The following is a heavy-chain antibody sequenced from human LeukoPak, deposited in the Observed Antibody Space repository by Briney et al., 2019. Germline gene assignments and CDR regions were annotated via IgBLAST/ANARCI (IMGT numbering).Heavy chain of an antibody. V-gene: IGHV1-2*02. CDR1: GYTFTGYY. CDR3: AKDESFRVVAATIDY. J-gene: IGHJ4*02. D-gene: IGHD2-15*01. Sequence: ASVKVSCKASGYTFTGYYMHWVRQAPGQGLEWMGWINPNSGGTNYAQKFQGRVTMTRDTSISTAYMELSRLRSDDTAVYYCAKDESFRVVAATIDYWGQGTLVTVSS. CDR2: INPNSGGT.